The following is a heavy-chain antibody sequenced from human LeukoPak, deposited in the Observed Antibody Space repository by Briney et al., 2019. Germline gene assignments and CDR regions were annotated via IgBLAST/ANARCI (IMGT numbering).Heavy chain of an antibody. CDR1: GGSISISSYY. CDR2: IYYSGST. V-gene: IGHV4-39*07. J-gene: IGHJ4*02. Sequence: SETLSLTCTVSGGSISISSYYWGWIRQPPGRGLEWIGSIYYSGSTYYNPTRKSRVTISVDTSKNQFSLRLSSVTAADTAVYYCARAAWVVVVDYWGQGTLVTVSS. CDR3: ARAAWVVVVDY. D-gene: IGHD3-22*01.